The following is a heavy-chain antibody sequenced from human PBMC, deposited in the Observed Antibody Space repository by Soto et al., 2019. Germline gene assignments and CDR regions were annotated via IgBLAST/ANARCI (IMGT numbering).Heavy chain of an antibody. CDR2: INHSGST. CDR3: ARFFFTGAYSNYVNGMDV. J-gene: IGHJ6*02. D-gene: IGHD4-4*01. Sequence: SETLSLTWAFSGGSFSGYYWSLIRQPLGKGLEWIGEINHSGSTNYNPSLKSRVTISVDTSKNQFSLKPSSVTAADTAVYYCARFFFTGAYSNYVNGMDVWGQGITVTVSS. CDR1: GGSFSGYY. V-gene: IGHV4-34*01.